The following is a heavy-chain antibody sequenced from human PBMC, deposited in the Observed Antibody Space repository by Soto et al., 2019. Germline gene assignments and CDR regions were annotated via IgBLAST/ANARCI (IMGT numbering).Heavy chain of an antibody. CDR2: VNHTGGGT. CDR1: GNTLSNHY. V-gene: IGHV1-46*01. Sequence: ASVKVSCKASGNTLSNHYVHWVRQAPGQGLEWMGIVNHTGGGTAYAQKFLGRVTMTRDTSTDTVYMELSSLRSEDTAVYYCARPTMIEAVTYPDYWGQGTLVTVSS. J-gene: IGHJ4*02. CDR3: ARPTMIEAVTYPDY. D-gene: IGHD2-21*01.